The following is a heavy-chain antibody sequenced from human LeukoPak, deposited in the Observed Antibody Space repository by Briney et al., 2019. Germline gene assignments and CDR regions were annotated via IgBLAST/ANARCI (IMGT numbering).Heavy chain of an antibody. Sequence: HPGGSLRLSCAASGFTFDDYAMHWVRQAPGKGLEWVSGISWNSGSIGYADSVKGRFTISRDNAKNSLYLQMNSLRAEDTALYYCAKDVTFGGGSAFDYWGQGTLVTVSS. CDR2: ISWNSGSI. J-gene: IGHJ4*02. V-gene: IGHV3-9*01. CDR1: GFTFDDYA. D-gene: IGHD2-15*01. CDR3: AKDVTFGGGSAFDY.